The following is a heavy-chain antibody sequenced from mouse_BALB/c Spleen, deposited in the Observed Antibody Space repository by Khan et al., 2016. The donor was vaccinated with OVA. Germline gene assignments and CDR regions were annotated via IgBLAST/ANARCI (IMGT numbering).Heavy chain of an antibody. V-gene: IGHV1S81*02. CDR1: GYTFTSYY. Sequence: QVQLQQPGAELVKPGASVKISCKASGYTFTSYYIYWVKQRPGQGLEWIGGINPSNGGSHFNEKFKNKATLTVDKSSSTAYMQLSSLTSEDSAVYYCARSGSGHPFAYWGQGTLVTVSA. CDR3: ARSGSGHPFAY. CDR2: INPSNGGS. J-gene: IGHJ3*01. D-gene: IGHD3-1*01.